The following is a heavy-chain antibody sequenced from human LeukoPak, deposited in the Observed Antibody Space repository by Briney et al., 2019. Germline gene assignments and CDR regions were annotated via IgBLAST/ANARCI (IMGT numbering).Heavy chain of an antibody. CDR1: GFTFSSFA. CDR2: ISFEGRNK. CDR3: AKDRCSSTSCYAGGGFDY. D-gene: IGHD2-2*01. V-gene: IGHV3-30*18. J-gene: IGHJ4*02. Sequence: SGGSLRLSCAASGFTFSSFAMHWVRQAPGKGLEWVAVISFEGRNKYYADSLKGRFTISRDNSKNTLYLQMNSLRAEDTAVYYCAKDRCSSTSCYAGGGFDYWGQGTLVTVSS.